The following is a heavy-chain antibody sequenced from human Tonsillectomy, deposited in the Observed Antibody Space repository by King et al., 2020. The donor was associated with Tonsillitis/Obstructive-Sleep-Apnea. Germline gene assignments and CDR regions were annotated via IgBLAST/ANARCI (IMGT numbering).Heavy chain of an antibody. V-gene: IGHV4-59*01. CDR1: VGSISRYY. Sequence: VQLQESGPGLVKPSETLSLTCTVSVGSISRYYWSWIRQPPGKGLEWIGYMYYSGSTNYNPSLKSRVTISVDTSKNQFSLRLSSVTAAATACYYCARGLGSGWPTDYYDYYYMDVWGKGTTVTVSS. CDR2: MYYSGST. D-gene: IGHD6-19*01. J-gene: IGHJ6*03. CDR3: ARGLGSGWPTDYYDYYYMDV.